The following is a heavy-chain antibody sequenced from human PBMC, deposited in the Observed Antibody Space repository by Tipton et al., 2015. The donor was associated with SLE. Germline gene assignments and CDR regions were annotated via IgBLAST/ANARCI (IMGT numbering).Heavy chain of an antibody. Sequence: TLSLTCSVYGGSFSDYYWTWIRQPPGKGLEWIGAINHSGSTNYNPSLKSRVTISVDTSKNQFSLKLSSVTAADTAVYYCAARTGDVLYYYYMDVWGKGTTVTVSS. V-gene: IGHV4-34*01. D-gene: IGHD7-27*01. CDR3: AARTGDVLYYYYMDV. CDR2: INHSGST. CDR1: GGSFSDYY. J-gene: IGHJ6*03.